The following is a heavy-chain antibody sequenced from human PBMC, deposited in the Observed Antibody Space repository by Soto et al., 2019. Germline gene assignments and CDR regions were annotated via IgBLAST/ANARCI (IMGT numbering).Heavy chain of an antibody. J-gene: IGHJ6*03. D-gene: IGHD3-9*01. V-gene: IGHV3-23*01. Sequence: PGGSLRLSCAASGFTFSSYAMSWVRQAPGKGLEWVSAISGSGGSTYYADSVKGRFTISRDNSKNTLYLQMNSLRAEDTAVYYCANRKEAYYDILTGPYYYYMDVWGKGTTVTVSS. CDR1: GFTFSSYA. CDR3: ANRKEAYYDILTGPYYYYMDV. CDR2: ISGSGGST.